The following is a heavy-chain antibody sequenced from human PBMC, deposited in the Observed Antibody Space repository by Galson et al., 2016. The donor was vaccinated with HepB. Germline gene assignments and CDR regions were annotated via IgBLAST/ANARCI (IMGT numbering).Heavy chain of an antibody. CDR2: MSSSGNS. CDR3: ARSDSGNYPESFDY. Sequence: SETLSLTCTVSGGPVSTTHFYWCWIRQPPGKGLEWVGSMSSSGNSYYNPSLKSRVTISIDTSKNQFSLKLDSVTAADTAMYYCARSDSGNYPESFDYWGQGTVVTVSS. J-gene: IGHJ4*02. V-gene: IGHV4-39*07. CDR1: GGPVSTTHFY. D-gene: IGHD1-26*01.